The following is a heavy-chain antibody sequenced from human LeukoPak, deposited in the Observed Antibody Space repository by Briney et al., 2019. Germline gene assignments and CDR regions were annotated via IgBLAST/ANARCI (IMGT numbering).Heavy chain of an antibody. V-gene: IGHV1-2*02. D-gene: IGHD1-26*01. J-gene: IGHJ4*02. CDR2: INTNSGDT. CDR1: GYTFTYYY. Sequence: ASVKVSCKTSGYTFTYYYIHWVRQAPGQGLEWMGWINTNSGDTNYAQKFQGRVTMTRDTSISTAYMDLSSLTSDDTAVYYCARNLVGPTDVDYWGQGTPVTVSA. CDR3: ARNLVGPTDVDY.